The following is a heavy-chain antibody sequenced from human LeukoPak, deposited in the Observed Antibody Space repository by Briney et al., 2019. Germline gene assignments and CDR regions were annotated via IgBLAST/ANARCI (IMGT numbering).Heavy chain of an antibody. CDR2: ISSSSSYI. Sequence: GGSLRLSCAASGFTFSSYSMNWVRQAPGKGLEWVSSISSSSSYIYYADSVKGRFTISRDNAKNSLYLQMNSLRAEDTAVYYCARDEGDSSGWYIPNNWFDPWGQGTLVTVSS. CDR3: ARDEGDSSGWYIPNNWFDP. J-gene: IGHJ5*02. V-gene: IGHV3-21*01. CDR1: GFTFSSYS. D-gene: IGHD6-13*01.